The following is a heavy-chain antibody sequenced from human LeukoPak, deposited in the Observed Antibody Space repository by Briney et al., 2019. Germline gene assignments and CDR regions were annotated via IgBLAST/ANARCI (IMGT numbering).Heavy chain of an antibody. Sequence: SETLSLTCTVSGGSISSRTYYWGWIRQPPGKGLESIGSIYYTGSTFYNPSLKSRVTISVDTSKNQFSMKLSSVTAADAAVYFCAREWTTWGAFDIWGQGTMVTVSS. V-gene: IGHV4-39*07. CDR1: GGSISSRTYY. J-gene: IGHJ3*02. CDR3: AREWTTWGAFDI. CDR2: IYYTGST. D-gene: IGHD2/OR15-2a*01.